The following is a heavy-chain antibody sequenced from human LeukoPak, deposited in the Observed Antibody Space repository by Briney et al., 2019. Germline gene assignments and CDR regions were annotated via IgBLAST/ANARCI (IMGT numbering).Heavy chain of an antibody. V-gene: IGHV3-21*01. CDR1: GFTFSSFS. D-gene: IGHD6-13*01. CDR3: ARVRQQLGGVYYFDY. CDR2: ISSSNDYM. Sequence: GGSLRLSCAASGFTFSSFSMNWVRQAPGKGLEWVSSISSSNDYMYYADSVKGRLTISRDNAKNSLYLQVNSLRAEDTAVYYCARVRQQLGGVYYFDYWGQGTLVTVSS. J-gene: IGHJ4*02.